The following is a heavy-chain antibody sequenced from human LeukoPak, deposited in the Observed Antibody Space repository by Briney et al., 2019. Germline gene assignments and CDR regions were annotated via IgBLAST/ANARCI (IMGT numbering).Heavy chain of an antibody. J-gene: IGHJ4*02. CDR2: ISYDGSNK. D-gene: IGHD3-9*01. CDR1: GFTFSSYA. Sequence: GGSLRLSCAASGFTFSSYAMHWVRQAPGKGLEWVAVISYDGSNKYYADSVKGRFTISRDNSKNTLYLQMSRLRAEDTVVYYCARAHGYFSLGVDLDYWGQGTLVSVS. V-gene: IGHV3-30*04. CDR3: ARAHGYFSLGVDLDY.